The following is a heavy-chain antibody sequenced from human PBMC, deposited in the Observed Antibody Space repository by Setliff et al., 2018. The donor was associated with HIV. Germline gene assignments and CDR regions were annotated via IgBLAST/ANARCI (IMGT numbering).Heavy chain of an antibody. Sequence: SQTLSLTCAVYGGSFSGNYWSWIRQTPGKGLEWIAEINHSGNTNYNPSLKSRVTISVVASKSHFSLKMTSVTAADTAVYYCARLTYVSRFLGWSPEYSFYHYYLDVWGKGTTVTVSS. D-gene: IGHD3-3*01. V-gene: IGHV4-34*01. J-gene: IGHJ6*03. CDR3: ARLTYVSRFLGWSPEYSFYHYYLDV. CDR1: GGSFSGNY. CDR2: INHSGNT.